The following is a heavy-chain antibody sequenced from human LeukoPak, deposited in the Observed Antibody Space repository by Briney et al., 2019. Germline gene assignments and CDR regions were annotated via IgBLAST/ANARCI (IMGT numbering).Heavy chain of an antibody. J-gene: IGHJ4*02. CDR1: GFTFSSYA. V-gene: IGHV3-23*01. CDR3: AKKISRITMVRGVISLDY. Sequence: PGGPLRLSCAASGFTFSSYAMSWVRQAPGKGLEWVSAISGSGGSTYYADSVKGRFTISRDNSKNTLYLQMNCLRAEDTAVYYCAKKISRITMVRGVISLDYWGQGTLVTVSS. CDR2: ISGSGGST. D-gene: IGHD3-10*01.